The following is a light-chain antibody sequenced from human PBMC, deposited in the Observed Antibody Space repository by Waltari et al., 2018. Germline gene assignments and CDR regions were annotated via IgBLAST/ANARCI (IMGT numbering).Light chain of an antibody. CDR2: KAS. Sequence: DIQMTQSPSTLSASVGDRVTITCRASQSISEWLAWYQQKPGKAPKHLIYKASSLESGVPSRFSGSGSGTEFTLTISSLQPDDFATYYCQPYNSYSIMFGQGTRLEIK. CDR1: QSISEW. CDR3: QPYNSYSIM. J-gene: IGKJ5*01. V-gene: IGKV1-5*03.